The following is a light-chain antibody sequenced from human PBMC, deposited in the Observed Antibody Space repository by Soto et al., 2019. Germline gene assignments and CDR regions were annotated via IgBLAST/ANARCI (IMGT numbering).Light chain of an antibody. CDR2: EGS. CDR1: SSDVGSYNL. CDR3: CSYAGSSTPV. V-gene: IGLV2-23*01. Sequence: QSALTQPASVSGSPRQSITISCTGTSSDVGSYNLVSWYQQHPGKAPKLMIYEGSKRPSGVSNRFSGSKSGNTASLTISGLQAEDEADYYCCSYAGSSTPVFGGGTKLTVL. J-gene: IGLJ2*01.